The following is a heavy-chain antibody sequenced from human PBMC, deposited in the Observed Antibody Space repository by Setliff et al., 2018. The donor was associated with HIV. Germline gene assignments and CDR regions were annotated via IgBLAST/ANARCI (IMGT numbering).Heavy chain of an antibody. CDR1: GGSISSSSHH. CDR3: ARHGQGGIAARQSYYYYYMDV. CDR2: IYYSGNS. Sequence: SETLSLTCTVSGGSISSSSHHWSWIRQTPGKGLEWIGSIYYSGNSYYNPSLQSRVTISVDTSKNQFSLKLSSVSAADTAVYYCARHGQGGIAARQSYYYYYMDVWGKGTTVTVSS. J-gene: IGHJ6*03. D-gene: IGHD6-6*01. V-gene: IGHV4-39*01.